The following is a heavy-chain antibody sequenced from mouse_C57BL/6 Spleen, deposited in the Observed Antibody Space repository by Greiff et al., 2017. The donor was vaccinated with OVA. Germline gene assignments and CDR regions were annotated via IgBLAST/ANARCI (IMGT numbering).Heavy chain of an antibody. CDR3: SLYYDYDGGAWFAY. D-gene: IGHD2-4*01. CDR2: IDPNSGGT. CDR1: GYTFTSYW. Sequence: VQLQQSGAELVKPGASVKLSCKASGYTFTSYWMHWVKQRPGRGLEWIGRIDPNSGGTKYNEKFKSKATLTVDKPSSTAYMQLSSLTSEDSAVYYCSLYYDYDGGAWFAYWGQGTLVTVSA. V-gene: IGHV1-72*01. J-gene: IGHJ3*01.